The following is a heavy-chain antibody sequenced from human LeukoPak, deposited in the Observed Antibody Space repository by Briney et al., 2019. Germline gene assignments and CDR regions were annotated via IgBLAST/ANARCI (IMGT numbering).Heavy chain of an antibody. Sequence: ASVKVSCKASGYTFTGYYMHWVRQAPGQGLEWMGWINPNSGGTNYAQKFRGRVTMTRDTSISTAYMELSRLRSDDTAVYYCARVPLYYYDSSGQYFDYWGQGTLVTVSS. CDR2: INPNSGGT. CDR3: ARVPLYYYDSSGQYFDY. V-gene: IGHV1-2*02. D-gene: IGHD3-22*01. CDR1: GYTFTGYY. J-gene: IGHJ4*02.